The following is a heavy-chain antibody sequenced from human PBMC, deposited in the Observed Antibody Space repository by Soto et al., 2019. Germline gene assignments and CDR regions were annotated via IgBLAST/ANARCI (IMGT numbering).Heavy chain of an antibody. J-gene: IGHJ4*02. CDR3: ARGYYYDSSGYVTYFDY. CDR1: GYTFTGYY. Sequence: ASVKVSCKASGYTFTGYYMHWVRQAPGQGLEWMGWINPNSGGTNYAQKFQGWVTMTRDTSISTAYMELSRLRSDATAVYYCARGYYYDSSGYVTYFDYWGQGTLVTVSS. CDR2: INPNSGGT. V-gene: IGHV1-2*04. D-gene: IGHD3-22*01.